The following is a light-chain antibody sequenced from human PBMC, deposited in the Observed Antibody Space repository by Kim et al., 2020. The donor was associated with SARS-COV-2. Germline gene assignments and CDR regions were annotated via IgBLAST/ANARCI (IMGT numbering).Light chain of an antibody. Sequence: GQRVTISCTGSSSNIGAGYEVHWYQQLPGTAPKLLIYGNSNRPSGVPDRFSGSKSGTSASLAITGLQAEDEADYYCQSYDSSLSGVFGGGTQLTVL. CDR1: SSNIGAGYE. V-gene: IGLV1-40*01. J-gene: IGLJ2*01. CDR2: GNS. CDR3: QSYDSSLSGV.